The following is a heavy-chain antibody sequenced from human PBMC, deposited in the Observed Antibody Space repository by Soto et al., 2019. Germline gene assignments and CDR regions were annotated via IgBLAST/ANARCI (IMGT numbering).Heavy chain of an antibody. CDR1: AFTFRSYA. CDR2: ITASADTT. Sequence: EEQLLESGGGLVRPGGSLRLSCVASAFTFRSYAMSWARQAPGKGLEWVSAITASADTTYYADSVKGRFTISRDNSKNTLYLRMNSLRAEDTAVYYCAKVRPLRDCTSTSCLGAFDIWGQGTMVTVS. J-gene: IGHJ3*02. CDR3: AKVRPLRDCTSTSCLGAFDI. V-gene: IGHV3-23*01. D-gene: IGHD2-2*01.